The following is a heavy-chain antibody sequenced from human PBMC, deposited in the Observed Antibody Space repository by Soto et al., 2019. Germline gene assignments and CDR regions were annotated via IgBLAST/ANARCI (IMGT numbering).Heavy chain of an antibody. V-gene: IGHV1-18*01. J-gene: IGHJ4*02. Sequence: QVQLVQSGAEVKKPGASVKVSCKASGYTFTSYGISWVRQAPGQGLEWMGWISAYNGNTNYAQKLQGRVTMTTDTSTSTAYMELRSLRSDDTAVYYCARDVVTAIHGPDENYFDYWGKGTLVTVSS. CDR2: ISAYNGNT. CDR3: ARDVVTAIHGPDENYFDY. D-gene: IGHD2-21*02. CDR1: GYTFTSYG.